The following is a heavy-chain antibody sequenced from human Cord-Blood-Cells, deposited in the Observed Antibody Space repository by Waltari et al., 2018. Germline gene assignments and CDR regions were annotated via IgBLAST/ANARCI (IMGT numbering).Heavy chain of an antibody. CDR2: ISYDGSNK. J-gene: IGHJ4*02. CDR1: GFTFSRYA. D-gene: IGHD2-15*01. Sequence: QVQLVESGGGVVQPGRSLRLSCAASGFTFSRYAMHWVRQAPGKGLEWVAVISYDGSNKYYADSVKGRFTISRDNSKNTLYLQMNSLRAEDTAVYYCARAATTFFDYWGQGTLVTVSS. CDR3: ARAATTFFDY. V-gene: IGHV3-30*04.